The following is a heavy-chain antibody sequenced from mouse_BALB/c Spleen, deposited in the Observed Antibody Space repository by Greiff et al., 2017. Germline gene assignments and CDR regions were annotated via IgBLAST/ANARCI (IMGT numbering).Heavy chain of an antibody. CDR1: GFNIKDYY. CDR2: IDPENGDT. Sequence: VQLQQSGAELVRSGASVKLSCTASGFNIKDYYMHWVKQRPEQGLEWIGWIDPENGDTEYAPKFQGKATKTADTSSNTAYLQLSSLTSEDTAVYYCSAYGNSLYAMDYWGQGTSVTVSS. V-gene: IGHV14-4*02. D-gene: IGHD2-10*02. J-gene: IGHJ4*01. CDR3: SAYGNSLYAMDY.